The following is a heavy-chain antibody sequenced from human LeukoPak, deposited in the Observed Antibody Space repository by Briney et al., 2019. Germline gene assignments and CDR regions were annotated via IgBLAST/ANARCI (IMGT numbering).Heavy chain of an antibody. J-gene: IGHJ6*03. D-gene: IGHD5-18*01. CDR2: INHSGST. CDR3: ARTTEGGYTYDYFYYYYMDV. Sequence: KPSHTLSLTCAVDGRSFSGYYWSSIRHPPGKGLEWIGEINHSGSTNYNPSLKSRVTILFDESKNQFSLKVNSVTAADTAVYYCARTTEGGYTYDYFYYYYMDVWGKGTTVTISS. V-gene: IGHV4-34*01. CDR1: GRSFSGYY.